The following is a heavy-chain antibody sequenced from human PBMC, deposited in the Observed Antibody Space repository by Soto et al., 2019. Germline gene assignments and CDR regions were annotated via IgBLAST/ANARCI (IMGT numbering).Heavy chain of an antibody. CDR1: GFTFSSYG. Sequence: QVQLVESGGGVVQPGRSLRLSCAASGFTFSSYGMHWVRQAPGKGLEWVAVISYDGSNKYYADSVKGRFTISRDNSKNTLYLLMYSLRDEDTAVYYCAKAPRYGYYYYGMDVWVQGTTVTVSS. J-gene: IGHJ6*02. CDR3: AKAPRYGYYYYGMDV. V-gene: IGHV3-30*18. CDR2: ISYDGSNK. D-gene: IGHD3-16*01.